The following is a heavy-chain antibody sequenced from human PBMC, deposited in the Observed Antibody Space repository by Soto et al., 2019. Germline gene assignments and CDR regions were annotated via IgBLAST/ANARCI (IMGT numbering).Heavy chain of an antibody. CDR3: ARLTYCGGDCSGEFDY. CDR1: GFTFSSYE. Sequence: EVQLVESGGGLVQPGGSLRLSCAASGFTFSSYEMNWVRQAPGKGLEWVSYISSSGSTIYYADSVKGRFTISRDNAKNSLYLQMNSLRAEDTAVYYCARLTYCGGDCSGEFDYWGQGPLVTVSS. J-gene: IGHJ4*02. V-gene: IGHV3-48*03. D-gene: IGHD2-21*02. CDR2: ISSSGSTI.